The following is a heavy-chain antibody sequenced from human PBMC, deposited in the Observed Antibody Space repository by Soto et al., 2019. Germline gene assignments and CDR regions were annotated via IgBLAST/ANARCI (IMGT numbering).Heavy chain of an antibody. V-gene: IGHV3-30-3*01. D-gene: IGHD3-22*01. CDR3: ARSDNYYDSSGKHDAFDI. Sequence: GGSLRLSCAASGFTFSSYAMHWVRQAPGKGLEWVAVISYDGSNKYYADSVKGRFTISRDNSKNTLYLQMNSLRAEDTAVYYCARSDNYYDSSGKHDAFDIWGQGTMVTVSS. CDR2: ISYDGSNK. CDR1: GFTFSSYA. J-gene: IGHJ3*02.